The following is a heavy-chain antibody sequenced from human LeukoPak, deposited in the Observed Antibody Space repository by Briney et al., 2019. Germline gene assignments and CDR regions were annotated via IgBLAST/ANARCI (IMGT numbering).Heavy chain of an antibody. CDR2: IIPIFGIA. V-gene: IGHV1-69*04. CDR1: GDTFSSHA. D-gene: IGHD3-22*01. J-gene: IGHJ6*02. CDR3: ARSRLIDSSGDHLWGDQYYYYGMDV. Sequence: ASVKVTCKASGDTFSSHAISWVRQAPGQGLEWLGRIIPIFGIAYYAQKFQGRVTITADKSTSTAYMELSSLRSEDTAVYYCARSRLIDSSGDHLWGDQYYYYGMDVWGQGTTVTVSS.